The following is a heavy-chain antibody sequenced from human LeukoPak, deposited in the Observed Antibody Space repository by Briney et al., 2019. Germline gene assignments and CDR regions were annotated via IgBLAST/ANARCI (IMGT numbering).Heavy chain of an antibody. CDR1: GFTFGDYA. J-gene: IGHJ4*02. CDR2: ISSSGAYT. V-gene: IGHV3-23*01. CDR3: AKATTVTPFYNFDY. D-gene: IGHD4-17*01. Sequence: PGGSLRLSCTASGFTFGDYAMSWVRQAPGKGLEWVSAISSSGAYTYYADSVKGRFTISRDNSKNMLYLQMNSLRAEDTAVYYCAKATTVTPFYNFDYWGQGTLVTVSS.